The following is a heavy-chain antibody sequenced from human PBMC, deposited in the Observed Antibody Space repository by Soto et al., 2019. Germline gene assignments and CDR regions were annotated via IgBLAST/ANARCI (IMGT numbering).Heavy chain of an antibody. V-gene: IGHV1-69*06. CDR2: IIPIFGTA. J-gene: IGHJ4*02. CDR3: ARGRETYYYDSSGYYYSY. CDR1: GGTFSSYA. D-gene: IGHD3-22*01. Sequence: SVTVSCKASGGTFSSYAISWVRQAPGQGLEWMGGIIPIFGTANYAQKFQGRVTITADKSTSTAYMELGSLRSEDTAVYYCARGRETYYYDSSGYYYSYWGQGTLVTVS.